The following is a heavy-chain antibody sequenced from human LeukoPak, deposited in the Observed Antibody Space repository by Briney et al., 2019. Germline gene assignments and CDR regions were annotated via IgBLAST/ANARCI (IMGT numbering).Heavy chain of an antibody. V-gene: IGHV3-7*03. J-gene: IGHJ4*02. CDR3: ATGVVTPVFDY. Sequence: PGGSLRLSCAASKFTFSSYWMSWVRQAPGKGLEWVANIKQDGSEKYYVDSVKGRFTISRDNAKNSLYLQMNSLRAEDTAVYYCATGVVTPVFDYWGQGTLVTVSS. CDR1: KFTFSSYW. D-gene: IGHD4-23*01. CDR2: IKQDGSEK.